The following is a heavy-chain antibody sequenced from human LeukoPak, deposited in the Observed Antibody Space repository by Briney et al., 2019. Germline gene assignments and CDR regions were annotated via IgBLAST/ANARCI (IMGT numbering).Heavy chain of an antibody. D-gene: IGHD2-15*01. CDR2: ISGSGGST. CDR1: GFTFSSYA. J-gene: IGHJ1*01. V-gene: IGHV3-23*01. CDR3: AKDVGLLQGALD. Sequence: GGSLRLSCAASGFTFSSYAMSGVRRAPGRGLEWVSAISGSGGSTYYAHSVKGRFTISRDNSKNTLYLQMHRRRAEDTAVYYCAKDVGLLQGALDWGQGTRVTVSS.